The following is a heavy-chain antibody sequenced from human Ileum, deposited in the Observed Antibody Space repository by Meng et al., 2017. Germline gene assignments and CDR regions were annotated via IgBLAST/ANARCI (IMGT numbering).Heavy chain of an antibody. V-gene: IGHV3-23*01. Sequence: GESLMISCAASGFTFSSYAMSWVRQAPGKGLEWVSATSGSGGSTYYIDPVRGRFTISRDNSKNTLYLQMNSLRAEDTPVYYCANQKLTVSYFDYWGQGTLVTVSS. CDR3: ANQKLTVSYFDY. CDR1: GFTFSSYA. J-gene: IGHJ4*02. CDR2: TSGSGGST. D-gene: IGHD4-17*01.